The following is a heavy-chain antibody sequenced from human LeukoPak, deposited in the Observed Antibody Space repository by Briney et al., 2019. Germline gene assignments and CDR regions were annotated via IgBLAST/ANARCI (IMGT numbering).Heavy chain of an antibody. CDR3: ATRARITIFGVAQGGFDY. CDR2: IYYSGST. V-gene: IGHV4-59*11. J-gene: IGHJ4*02. CDR1: GGSISSHY. D-gene: IGHD3-3*01. Sequence: SETLSLTCTVSGGSISSHYWSWIRQPPGKGLEWIGYIYYSGSTNYNPSLKSRVTISVDTSKNQFSLKLSSVTAADTAVYYCATRARITIFGVAQGGFDYWGQGTLVTVSS.